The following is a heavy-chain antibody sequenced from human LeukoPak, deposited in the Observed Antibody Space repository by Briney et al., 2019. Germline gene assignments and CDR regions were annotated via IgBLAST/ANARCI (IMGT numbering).Heavy chain of an antibody. D-gene: IGHD5-18*01. J-gene: IGHJ4*02. Sequence: ASVKVSCKASGGTFSSYAISWVRQAPGQGLEWMGGIIPIIGTANYAQKFQGRVTITTDESTSTAYMELSSLRSEDTAVYYCARALDTAMVFDYWGQGTLVTVSS. CDR2: IIPIIGTA. CDR3: ARALDTAMVFDY. CDR1: GGTFSSYA. V-gene: IGHV1-69*05.